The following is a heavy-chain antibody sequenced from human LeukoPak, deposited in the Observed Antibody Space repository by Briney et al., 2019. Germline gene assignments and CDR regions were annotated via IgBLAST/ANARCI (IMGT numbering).Heavy chain of an antibody. V-gene: IGHV4-34*01. Sequence: SETLSLTCAVYGDSFSGYYWSWIRQPPGKGLEWIAEINHRGTTHYNPSLKSRVTISADKSKNQVSLRLTSVTAADTAVYYCARLSVIVGAALEYYYYYMDVWGQGTTVTVSS. J-gene: IGHJ6*03. D-gene: IGHD1-26*01. CDR1: GDSFSGYY. CDR3: ARLSVIVGAALEYYYYYMDV. CDR2: INHRGTT.